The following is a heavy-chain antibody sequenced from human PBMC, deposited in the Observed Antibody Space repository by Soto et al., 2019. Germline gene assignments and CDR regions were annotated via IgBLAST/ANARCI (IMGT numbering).Heavy chain of an antibody. Sequence: TLSLTCTVSGGSISSGGYYWSWIRQHPGKGLEWIGYIYYSGSTYYNPSLKSRVTISVDTSKNQFSLKLSSVTAADTAVYYCARGSLYYGSGSYYLFDYWGQGTLVTVSS. CDR2: IYYSGST. CDR1: GGSISSGGYY. V-gene: IGHV4-31*03. J-gene: IGHJ4*02. CDR3: ARGSLYYGSGSYYLFDY. D-gene: IGHD3-10*01.